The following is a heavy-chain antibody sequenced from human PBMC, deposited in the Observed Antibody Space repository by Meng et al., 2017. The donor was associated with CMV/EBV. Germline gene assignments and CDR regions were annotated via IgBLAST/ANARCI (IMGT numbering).Heavy chain of an antibody. CDR1: GFSFRLYE. J-gene: IGHJ5*02. CDR3: ARDTDSRRWSGYYGWFDP. CDR2: ISSSGSTT. D-gene: IGHD3-3*01. V-gene: IGHV3-48*03. Sequence: LSLTCEASGFSFRLYEMNWVRQAPGKGLEWVSYISSSGSTTHYAESVKGRFTISRDNAKNSVYLQMNTLRAEDTAVYYCARDTDSRRWSGYYGWFDPWGQGTLVTVSS.